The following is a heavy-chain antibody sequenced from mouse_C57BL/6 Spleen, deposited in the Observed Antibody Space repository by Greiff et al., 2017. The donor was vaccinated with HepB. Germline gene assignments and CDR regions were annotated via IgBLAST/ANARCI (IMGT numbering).Heavy chain of an antibody. CDR2: IDPSDSET. Sequence: QVQLKQPGAELVRPGSSVKLSCKASGYTFTSYWMHWVKQRPIQGLEWIGNIDPSDSETHYNQKFKDKATLTVDKSSSTAYMQLSSLTSEDSAVYYCARSRITTVVDYWGQGTSVTVSS. D-gene: IGHD1-1*01. V-gene: IGHV1-52*01. CDR1: GYTFTSYW. CDR3: ARSRITTVVDY. J-gene: IGHJ4*01.